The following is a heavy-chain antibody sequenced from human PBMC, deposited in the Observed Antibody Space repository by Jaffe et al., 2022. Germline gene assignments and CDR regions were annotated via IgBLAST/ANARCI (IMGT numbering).Heavy chain of an antibody. Sequence: QVQLQESGPGLVKPSQTLSLTCTVSGGSISSGSYYWSWIRQPAGKGLEWIGRIYTSGSTNYNPSLKSRVTISVDTSKNQFSLKLSSVTAADTAVYYCARGPVLRYFDWLLYRGDYFDYWGQGTLVTVSS. V-gene: IGHV4-61*02. CDR2: IYTSGST. CDR1: GGSISSGSYY. J-gene: IGHJ4*02. CDR3: ARGPVLRYFDWLLYRGDYFDY. D-gene: IGHD3-9*01.